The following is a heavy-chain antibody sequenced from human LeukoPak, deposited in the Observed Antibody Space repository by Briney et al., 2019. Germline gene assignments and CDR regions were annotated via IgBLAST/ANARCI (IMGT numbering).Heavy chain of an antibody. D-gene: IGHD2-15*01. Sequence: SETLSLTCIVSGGSISSTNYYWGWVRQPPGKGLEWIGSIFYSGITYYNPSLKSRVTISVDTSENQFSLKLSSVTAADTAVYYCARTTGYCSGGSCYRDYYYGMDVWGQGTTVTVSS. V-gene: IGHV4-39*07. CDR2: IFYSGIT. CDR3: ARTTGYCSGGSCYRDYYYGMDV. J-gene: IGHJ6*02. CDR1: GGSISSTNYY.